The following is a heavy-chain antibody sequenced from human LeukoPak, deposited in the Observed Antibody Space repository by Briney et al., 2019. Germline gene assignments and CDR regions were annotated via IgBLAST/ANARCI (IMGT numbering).Heavy chain of an antibody. J-gene: IGHJ4*02. CDR3: ATSWDYYGSGSYPFDY. Sequence: ASVKVSCKASGYTFTSYDINWVRQATGQGLEWMGWINPNSGGTNYAQKFQGRVTMTRDTSISTAYMELSRLRSDDTAVYYCATSWDYYGSGSYPFDYWGQGTLVTVSS. CDR2: INPNSGGT. V-gene: IGHV1-2*02. CDR1: GYTFTSYD. D-gene: IGHD3-10*01.